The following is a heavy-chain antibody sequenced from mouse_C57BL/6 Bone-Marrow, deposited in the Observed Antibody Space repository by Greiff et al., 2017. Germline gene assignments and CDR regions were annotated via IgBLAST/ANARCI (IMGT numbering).Heavy chain of an antibody. CDR1: GYTFTSYG. CDR2: IYPRSGNT. J-gene: IGHJ3*01. CDR3: ARSDYDGYYLFAY. V-gene: IGHV1-81*01. Sequence: LVESGAELARPGASVKLSCKASGYTFTSYGISWVKQRTGQGLEWIGEIYPRSGNTYYNEKFKGKATLTADKSSSTAYMELRSLTSEDSAVYFCARSDYDGYYLFAYWGQGTLVTVSA. D-gene: IGHD2-3*01.